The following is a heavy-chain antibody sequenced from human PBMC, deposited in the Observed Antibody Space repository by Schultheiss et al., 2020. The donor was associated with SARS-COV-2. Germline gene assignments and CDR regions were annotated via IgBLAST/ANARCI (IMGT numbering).Heavy chain of an antibody. V-gene: IGHV4-59*01. J-gene: IGHJ6*02. CDR1: GGSFSGYY. CDR2: IYYSGST. Sequence: SETLSLTCAVYGGSFSGYYWSWIRQPPGKGLEWIGYIYYSGSTNYNPSLKSRVTISVDTSKNQFSLKLSSVTAADTAVYYCARVDILTGYYFAGRDYGMDVWGQGTTVTVSS. D-gene: IGHD3-9*01. CDR3: ARVDILTGYYFAGRDYGMDV.